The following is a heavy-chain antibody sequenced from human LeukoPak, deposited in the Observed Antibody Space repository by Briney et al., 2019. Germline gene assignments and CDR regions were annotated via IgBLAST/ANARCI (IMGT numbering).Heavy chain of an antibody. CDR2: TIPIYGTS. V-gene: IGHV1-69*01. CDR3: THDSSSSFDDAFDI. J-gene: IGHJ3*02. Sequence: SSVQVSCKASGGTFSSYDISWVRQAPGKGLEWMGWTIPIYGTSNYAKQLHSRVTMTAHESTSSEYNELTSLRPENTAVHYRTHDSSSSFDDAFDIWGQGTMVTVSS. CDR1: GGTFSSYD. D-gene: IGHD6-6*01.